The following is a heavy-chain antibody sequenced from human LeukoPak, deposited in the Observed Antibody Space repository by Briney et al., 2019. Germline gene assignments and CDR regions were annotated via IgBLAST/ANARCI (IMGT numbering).Heavy chain of an antibody. V-gene: IGHV4-34*01. J-gene: IGHJ4*02. CDR1: GGSFSGYY. Sequence: KPSETLSLTCAVYGGSFSGYYWSWIRQPPGKGLEWIGEINHSGSTNYNPSLKSRVTISVDTSKNQFSLKLSSVTAADTAVYYCAREAIMVRGEKGFDYWGQGTLVTVSS. CDR3: AREAIMVRGEKGFDY. CDR2: INHSGST. D-gene: IGHD3-10*01.